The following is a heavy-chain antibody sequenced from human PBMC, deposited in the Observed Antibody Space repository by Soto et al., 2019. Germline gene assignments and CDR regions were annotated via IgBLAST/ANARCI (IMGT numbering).Heavy chain of an antibody. V-gene: IGHV3-64D*08. CDR3: VKIMIVDEYYYYGMDV. CDR2: ISSNGGST. J-gene: IGHJ6*02. Sequence: GGSLRLSCAASGFTFSSYAMHWVRQAPGKGLEYVSAISSNGGSTYYADSVKGRFTISRDNSKNTLYLQMSSLRAEDTAVYYCVKIMIVDEYYYYGMDVWGQGTTVTVSS. CDR1: GFTFSSYA. D-gene: IGHD3-22*01.